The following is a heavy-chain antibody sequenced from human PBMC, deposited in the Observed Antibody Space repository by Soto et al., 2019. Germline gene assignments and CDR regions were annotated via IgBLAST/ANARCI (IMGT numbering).Heavy chain of an antibody. CDR2: INPQTGGT. V-gene: IGHV1-2*02. Sequence: QVQLVQSGAEVKTPGASVRVSCKASGYTFTGYYIHWVREAPGQGLEWMGWINPQTGGTSYAQKFQGRVTLSRDTSINAAYLELSWLRFDDAAVYFCARERYQVISDGMDVWGQGTTVTVSS. D-gene: IGHD2-2*01. J-gene: IGHJ6*02. CDR1: GYTFTGYY. CDR3: ARERYQVISDGMDV.